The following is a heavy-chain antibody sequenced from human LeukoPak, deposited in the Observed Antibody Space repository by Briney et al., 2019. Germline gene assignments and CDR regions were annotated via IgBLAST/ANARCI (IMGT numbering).Heavy chain of an antibody. J-gene: IGHJ4*02. D-gene: IGHD3-3*01. CDR3: ARAKRAYGFPYDY. V-gene: IGHV4-30-4*07. CDR1: GGSISSGGYS. Sequence: SETLSLTCTVSGGSISSGGYSWSWIRQPPGKGLEWIGYIYYSGSTYYNPSLKSRVTISVDTSKNQFSLKLSSVTAADTAVYYCARAKRAYGFPYDYWGQGTLVTVSS. CDR2: IYYSGST.